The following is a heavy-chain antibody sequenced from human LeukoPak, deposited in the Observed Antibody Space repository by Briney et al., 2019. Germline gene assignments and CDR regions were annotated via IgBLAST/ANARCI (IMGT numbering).Heavy chain of an antibody. V-gene: IGHV4-61*02. D-gene: IGHD1-14*01. J-gene: IGHJ4*02. CDR2: IYTSGST. Sequence: SETLSLTCTVSGGSISSGSYYWSWIRQPAGKGLEWIGRIYTSGSTNYNPSLKSRVTISVDTSKNQFSLKLSSVTAADTAVYYCARGPIRIEGGFDYWGQGTLVTVSS. CDR3: ARGPIRIEGGFDY. CDR1: GGSISSGSYY.